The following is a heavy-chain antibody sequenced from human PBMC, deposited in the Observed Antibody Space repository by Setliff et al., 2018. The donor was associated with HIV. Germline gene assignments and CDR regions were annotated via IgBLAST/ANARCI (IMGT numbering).Heavy chain of an antibody. Sequence: SETLSLTCTVSGASFTSYYWSWIRQPPGKGLEWIGFIYYSGATRYNPDLKSRVTISLDTSKNQFSLRLISVTAADTAVYYCVRLTNWGGAFDLWGQGTMVTVSS. V-gene: IGHV4-59*01. CDR1: GASFTSYY. CDR2: IYYSGAT. D-gene: IGHD7-27*01. J-gene: IGHJ3*01. CDR3: VRLTNWGGAFDL.